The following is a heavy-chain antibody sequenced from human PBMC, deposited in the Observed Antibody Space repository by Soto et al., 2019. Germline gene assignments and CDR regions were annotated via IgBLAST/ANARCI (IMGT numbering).Heavy chain of an antibody. J-gene: IGHJ6*02. V-gene: IGHV5-10-1*01. CDR1: GYSFTIYW. CDR3: ARAPQGDTGYGMDV. D-gene: IGHD2-8*02. Sequence: GYSLTISCKGSGYSFTIYWISWVRQVPGKGLEWMGRIDPSDSYTNYSPSFQGHVTISADKSISTAYLQWSSLKASDTAMYYCARAPQGDTGYGMDVWGQGTTVTVSS. CDR2: IDPSDSYT.